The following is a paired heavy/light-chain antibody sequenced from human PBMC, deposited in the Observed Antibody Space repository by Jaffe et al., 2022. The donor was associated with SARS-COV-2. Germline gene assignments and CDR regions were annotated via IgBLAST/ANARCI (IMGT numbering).Heavy chain of an antibody. CDR1: GFSFSDYH. J-gene: IGHJ5*02. CDR3: ARGQISSLYWFDT. CDR2: ISHSGTNK. V-gene: IGHV3-11*01. Sequence: QVQLVESGGGLAKPGGSLRLSCATSGFSFSDYHMSWLRQAPGRGLEWVSYISHSGTNKDYVDSVKGRFTVSRDNARKSVYLQMSSLRAEDTAVYYCARGQISSLYWFDTWGQGALVTVSS.
Light chain of an antibody. V-gene: IGKV3-15*01. CDR3: QQYNYWYT. CDR1: QSITNK. Sequence: EIVMTQSPVTLSVSAGERVTLSCWASQSITNKLAWYQQKPGQAPRLLIYDASTRATGVPARFSGSGSGTDFTLTISGLQSEDFAVYYCQQYNYWYTFGQGTKLE. J-gene: IGKJ2*01. CDR2: DAS.